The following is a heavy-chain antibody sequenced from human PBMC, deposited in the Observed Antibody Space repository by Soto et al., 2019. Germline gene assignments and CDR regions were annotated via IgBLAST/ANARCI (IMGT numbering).Heavy chain of an antibody. J-gene: IGHJ4*02. V-gene: IGHV4-59*01. CDR3: ARSGHIFEGVV. D-gene: IGHD3-3*02. Sequence: QVQLQESGPGLVKPSETLSLTCIVSGVSMNDYYGSWIRQSPGKGLEHIGYVHYSGSVNYNPSLKGRGTISMDTSKNEVSLRLTSVTAADTAIYYCARSGHIFEGVVWGQGILVTVSS. CDR1: GVSMNDYY. CDR2: VHYSGSV.